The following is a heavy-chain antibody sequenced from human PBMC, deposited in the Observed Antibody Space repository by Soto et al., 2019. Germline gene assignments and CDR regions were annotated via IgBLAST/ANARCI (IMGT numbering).Heavy chain of an antibody. CDR3: EREDLDTAMVTDYYYYGMDG. V-gene: IGHV1-69*01. CDR1: GGTFSSYA. D-gene: IGHD5-18*01. CDR2: IIPIFGTA. J-gene: IGHJ6*02. Sequence: QVQLVQSGAEVKKPGSSVKVSCKASGGTFSSYAISWVRQAPGQGLEWMGGIIPIFGTANYAQKFQGRVTISADESTSTVYMELSSLRCEDTAVYYCEREDLDTAMVTDYYYYGMDGWGQGTTVTVSS.